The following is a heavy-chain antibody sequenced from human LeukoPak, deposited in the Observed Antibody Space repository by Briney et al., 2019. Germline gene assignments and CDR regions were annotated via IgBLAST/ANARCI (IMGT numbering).Heavy chain of an antibody. CDR2: IYYSGST. Sequence: PSETLSLTCTVSGGSISSYHWSWIRQPPGKGLEWIGYIYYSGSTNYNPSLKSRVTISVDTSKNQFSLKLSSVTAADTAVYYCARDRLVVTAPFDIWGQGTMVTVSS. J-gene: IGHJ3*02. CDR3: ARDRLVVTAPFDI. V-gene: IGHV4-59*12. CDR1: GGSISSYH. D-gene: IGHD2-21*02.